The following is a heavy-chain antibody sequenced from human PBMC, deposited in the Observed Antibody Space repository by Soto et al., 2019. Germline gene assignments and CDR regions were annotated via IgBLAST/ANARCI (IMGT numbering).Heavy chain of an antibody. CDR3: ARGNYGASGIDY. CDR1: GFTFSNYG. J-gene: IGHJ4*02. V-gene: IGHV3-33*01. D-gene: IGHD1-7*01. Sequence: PGGSLRLSCEGSGFTFSNYGIHWVRQAPGMGLDWVAVIWYDGNNKYYSESVKGRFTISRDNSKNTVFLEMRSLRAEDTAVYYCARGNYGASGIDYWGPGALVTVSS. CDR2: IWYDGNNK.